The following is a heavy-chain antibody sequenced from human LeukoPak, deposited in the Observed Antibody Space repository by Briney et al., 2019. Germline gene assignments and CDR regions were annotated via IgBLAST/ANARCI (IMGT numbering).Heavy chain of an antibody. CDR2: INPNSGGT. V-gene: IGHV1-2*02. CDR1: GYTFSDYY. J-gene: IGHJ4*02. Sequence: ASVKVSCKASGYTFSDYYIHWVRQAPGQGLEWVGWINPNSGGTDSAQKSQGRVTMTRDTSISATYMELRTLTSDDTAVYYCARGTRGSYSSIHDWGQGTLVTVSS. D-gene: IGHD1-26*01. CDR3: ARGTRGSYSSIHD.